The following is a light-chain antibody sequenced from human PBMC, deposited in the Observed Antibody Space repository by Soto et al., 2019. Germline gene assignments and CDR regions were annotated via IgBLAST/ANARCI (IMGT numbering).Light chain of an antibody. Sequence: QSVLTQPASVSGSPGQSLTISCTGTSSDVGGYNYVSWYQQHPGKAPKLMIYEVSNRPSGVSNRFSGSKSGNMASLTISGLQAEDEADYYCTSYRSSTTVFGTGTKLTVL. V-gene: IGLV2-14*01. CDR2: EVS. CDR1: SSDVGGYNY. J-gene: IGLJ1*01. CDR3: TSYRSSTTV.